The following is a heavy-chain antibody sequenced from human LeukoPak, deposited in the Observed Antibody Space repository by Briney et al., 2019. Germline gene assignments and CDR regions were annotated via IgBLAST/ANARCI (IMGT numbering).Heavy chain of an antibody. Sequence: GGSLRLSCAASGFTFSSYEMNWVRQAPGKGLEWVSYISSSGGTIYYADSVKGRFTISRDNAKNSLYLQMNSLRAEDTAIYYCARGAPSGILSSPFDYWGQGTLVTVYS. D-gene: IGHD3-9*01. CDR1: GFTFSSYE. CDR2: ISSSGGTI. J-gene: IGHJ4*02. CDR3: ARGAPSGILSSPFDY. V-gene: IGHV3-48*03.